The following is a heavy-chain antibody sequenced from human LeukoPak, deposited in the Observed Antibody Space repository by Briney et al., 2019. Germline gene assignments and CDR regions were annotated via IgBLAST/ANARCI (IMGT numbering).Heavy chain of an antibody. CDR2: ISYDGGNK. V-gene: IGHV3-30*03. Sequence: GGSLRLSCAASKFTFSTYGMHWVRQAPGKGLEWVAVISYDGGNKYYADSVKGRFTISRDNSKNALYLQMNSLRAEDTAVYYCARELGYPEDYWGQGTLVTVSS. D-gene: IGHD6-13*01. CDR1: KFTFSTYG. CDR3: ARELGYPEDY. J-gene: IGHJ4*02.